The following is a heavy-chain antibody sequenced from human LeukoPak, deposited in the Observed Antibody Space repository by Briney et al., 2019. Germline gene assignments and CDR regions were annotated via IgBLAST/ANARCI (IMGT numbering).Heavy chain of an antibody. CDR2: INPSGGST. Sequence: ASVKVSCTASGYTFTSYYMHWVRQAPGQGLEWMGIINPSGGSTSYAQKFQGRVTMTRDTSTSTVYMELSSLRSEDTAVYYCAAPPQYTKYSGSPQGYFQHWGQGTLVTVSS. V-gene: IGHV1-46*01. J-gene: IGHJ1*01. CDR1: GYTFTSYY. D-gene: IGHD1-26*01. CDR3: AAPPQYTKYSGSPQGYFQH.